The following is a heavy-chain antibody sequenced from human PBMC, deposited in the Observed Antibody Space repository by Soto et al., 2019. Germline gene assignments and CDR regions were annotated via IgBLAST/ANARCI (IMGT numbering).Heavy chain of an antibody. Sequence: QVQLEQSGAEVKKPGASVRVSCQASGYTFTGYYMHWLRQAPGQGPEWMGWIDPNNGGAHYAKNFLGRVTLTWDTSLSTAYMELSGLRSDDTAVYYCAREMPSTWFDSWGQGSLVTVSS. CDR2: IDPNNGGA. V-gene: IGHV1-2*02. CDR1: GYTFTGYY. D-gene: IGHD2-2*01. CDR3: AREMPSTWFDS. J-gene: IGHJ5*01.